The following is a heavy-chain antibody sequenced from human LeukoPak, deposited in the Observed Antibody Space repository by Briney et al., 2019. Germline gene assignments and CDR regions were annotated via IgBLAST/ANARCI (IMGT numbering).Heavy chain of an antibody. CDR3: ASRAAAIRSPYYYYYYGMDV. J-gene: IGHJ6*02. CDR2: IYSGGST. D-gene: IGHD2-2*02. V-gene: IGHV3-53*01. Sequence: GGSLRLSCAASGFTVSSNYMSWVRQAPGKGLEWVSVIYSGGSTYYADSVKGRFTISRVNSKNTLYLQMNSLRAEDTAVYYCASRAAAIRSPYYYYYYGMDVWGQGTTVTVSS. CDR1: GFTVSSNY.